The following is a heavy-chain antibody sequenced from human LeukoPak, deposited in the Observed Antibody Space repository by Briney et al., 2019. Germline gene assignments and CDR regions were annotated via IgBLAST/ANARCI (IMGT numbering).Heavy chain of an antibody. CDR3: ARSYGDYAWLDP. CDR2: INPNSGGT. Sequence: ASVKVSCKASGYTFTGYYMHWVRQAPGQGLEWMGWINPNSGGTNYAQKFQGRVTMTRDTSISTAYMELSRLRSDDTAVYYCARSYGDYAWLDPWGQGTLVTVSS. J-gene: IGHJ5*02. CDR1: GYTFTGYY. D-gene: IGHD4-17*01. V-gene: IGHV1-2*02.